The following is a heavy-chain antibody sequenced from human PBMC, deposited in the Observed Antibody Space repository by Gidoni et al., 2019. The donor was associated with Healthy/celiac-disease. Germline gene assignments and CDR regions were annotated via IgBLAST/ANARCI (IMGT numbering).Heavy chain of an antibody. CDR2: IYYSGST. CDR1: GGSISSYY. J-gene: IGHJ4*02. Sequence: QVQLQESGPGLVKPSETLSLPCAVSGGSISSYYWSWIRQPPGKGLEWIGYIYYSGSTNYNPSLKSRVTISVDTSKNQFSLKLSSVTAADTAVYYCASASSATLDYWGQGTLVTVSS. CDR3: ASASSATLDY. V-gene: IGHV4-59*01. D-gene: IGHD6-25*01.